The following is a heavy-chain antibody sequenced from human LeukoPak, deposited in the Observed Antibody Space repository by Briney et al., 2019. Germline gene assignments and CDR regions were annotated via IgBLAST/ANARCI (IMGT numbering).Heavy chain of an antibody. D-gene: IGHD5-12*01. J-gene: IGHJ6*03. Sequence: GGSLRLSCAASGFTFSSYGMHWVRQAPGKGLEWVAFIRYDGSNKYYADSVKGRFTTSSDNSKNTLYLQMNSLRAEDTAVYYCARARATFYYYYMDVWGKGTTVTVSS. CDR2: IRYDGSNK. CDR3: ARARATFYYYYMDV. CDR1: GFTFSSYG. V-gene: IGHV3-30*02.